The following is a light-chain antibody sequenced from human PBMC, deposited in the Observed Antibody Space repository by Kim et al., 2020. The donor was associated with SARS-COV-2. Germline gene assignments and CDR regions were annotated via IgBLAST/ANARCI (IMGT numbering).Light chain of an antibody. Sequence: EIVMTQSPATLSVSPGERATLSCRASQSVSSNLAWYQQKPGQVPRLLISGASTRDTGIPARFSGSGSGTEFTLTISSLQSEDFAVYYCQQYTNWPSTFGHGTKVDIK. CDR3: QQYTNWPST. CDR2: GAS. CDR1: QSVSSN. J-gene: IGKJ1*01. V-gene: IGKV3-15*01.